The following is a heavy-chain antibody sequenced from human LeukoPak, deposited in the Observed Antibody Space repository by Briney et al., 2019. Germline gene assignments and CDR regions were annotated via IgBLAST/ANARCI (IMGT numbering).Heavy chain of an antibody. V-gene: IGHV3-48*02. CDR3: ARDHRAPAAPAGGMDV. D-gene: IGHD6-13*01. J-gene: IGHJ6*02. CDR2: ISSSSSTI. Sequence: GGSLRLSCEASGFTFSAYAMNWVRQAPGKGLEWVSYISSSSSTIYYADSVKGRFTISRDNAKNSLYLQMNSLRDEDTAVYYCARDHRAPAAPAGGMDVWGQGTTVTVSS. CDR1: GFTFSAYA.